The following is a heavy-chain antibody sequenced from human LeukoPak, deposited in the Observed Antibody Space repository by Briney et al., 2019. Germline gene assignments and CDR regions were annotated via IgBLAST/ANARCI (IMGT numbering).Heavy chain of an antibody. CDR2: ISSSGSTT. V-gene: IGHV3-23*01. Sequence: GASLRLSCVDSGLTFSSFAMNWVRQAPGRGLEWVSTISSSGSTTYYIDSVKGRFTISRDNSRNTLYLQLNSLRGEDTAVYYCARETPAFDYWGQGTLVTVS. CDR3: ARETPAFDY. D-gene: IGHD4-23*01. J-gene: IGHJ4*02. CDR1: GLTFSSFA.